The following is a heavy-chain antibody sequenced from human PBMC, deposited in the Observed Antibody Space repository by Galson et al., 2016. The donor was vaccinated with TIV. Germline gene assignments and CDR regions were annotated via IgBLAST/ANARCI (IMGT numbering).Heavy chain of an antibody. D-gene: IGHD2/OR15-2a*01. V-gene: IGHV3-15*01. J-gene: IGHJ4*02. Sequence: SLRLSCAGSGFTVSGTSMSWLRQVPGKELEWVGRIRSGSEAGTTDYAATVKGRFTISRDDSKDTLYLQMNNLKIEDTAVYYCASFNTKDAFDSWGQGTLVIVSS. CDR2: IRSGSEAGTT. CDR1: GFTVSGTS. CDR3: ASFNTKDAFDS.